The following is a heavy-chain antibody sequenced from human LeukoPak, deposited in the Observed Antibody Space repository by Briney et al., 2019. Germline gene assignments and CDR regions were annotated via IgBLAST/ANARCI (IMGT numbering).Heavy chain of an antibody. CDR1: GGSINSGDYY. J-gene: IGHJ6*03. CDR3: ASLGTGTTSSYYYYMDV. V-gene: IGHV4-30-4*01. CDR2: IHYTGST. D-gene: IGHD1-7*01. Sequence: SQTLSLTCTVSGGSINSGDYYWSWIRQPPGKGLEWIGYIHYTGSTYYNPSLKSRLTISVDTSKNQFSLKMRSVTAADTAVYYCASLGTGTTSSYYYYMDVWGKGTTVTVSS.